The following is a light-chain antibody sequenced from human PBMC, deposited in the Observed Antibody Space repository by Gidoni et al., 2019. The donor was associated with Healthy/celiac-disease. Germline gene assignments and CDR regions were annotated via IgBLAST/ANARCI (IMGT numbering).Light chain of an antibody. J-gene: IGLJ1*01. V-gene: IGLV2-23*01. Sequence: QSALTQPASVSGSPGQSLTISCTGTSSDVGSYNLVSWSQQHPGKAPKLMIYEGSKRPSGVSNRFSGSKSGNTASLTISGLQAEDEADYYCCSCAGSSTYVFGTGTKVTVL. CDR3: CSCAGSSTYV. CDR1: SSDVGSYNL. CDR2: EGS.